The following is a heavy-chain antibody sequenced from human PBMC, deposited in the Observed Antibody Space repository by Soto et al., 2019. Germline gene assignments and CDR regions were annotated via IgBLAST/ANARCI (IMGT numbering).Heavy chain of an antibody. Sequence: EVQLLESGGGLVQPGGSLRLSCAASGFTFSSYAMSWVRQAPGKGLEWVSAISGRGGSTYYADSVKGRFTITRDNSKNTLYMQMNSLRAEDTAVYYCAKDDHYCSGGSCYYDNFDYWGQGTLVTVSS. J-gene: IGHJ4*02. D-gene: IGHD2-15*01. V-gene: IGHV3-23*01. CDR1: GFTFSSYA. CDR3: AKDDHYCSGGSCYYDNFDY. CDR2: ISGRGGST.